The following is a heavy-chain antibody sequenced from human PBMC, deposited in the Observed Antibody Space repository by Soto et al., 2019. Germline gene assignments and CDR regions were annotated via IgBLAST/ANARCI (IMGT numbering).Heavy chain of an antibody. D-gene: IGHD2-15*01. J-gene: IGHJ4*01. CDR2: ITWNSGKI. V-gene: IGHV3-9*01. CDR1: GFTFDDYA. CDR3: VKDSYADFHRVLSTAEYLFDY. Sequence: GGSLRLSCTASGFTFDDYAMHWVRQGPGRGLEWVSGITWNSGKIAYADSVKGRFTIARDDDNNSLYLQMNSLRPEDTALYYCVKDSYADFHRVLSTAEYLFDYWGHGTLVTFSS.